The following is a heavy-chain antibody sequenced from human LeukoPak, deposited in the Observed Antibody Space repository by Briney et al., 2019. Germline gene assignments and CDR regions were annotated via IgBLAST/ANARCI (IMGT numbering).Heavy chain of an antibody. D-gene: IGHD3-10*01. CDR1: GDSISSSSSY. Sequence: SETLSLTCSVSGDSISSSSSYWGWIRQPPGKGLEWIGSIYYSGSTYYNPSLKSRVTISVDTSKNQFSLKLSSVTAADTAVYYCATRSGSYLDYWGQGTLVTVSS. CDR3: ATRSGSYLDY. CDR2: IYYSGST. J-gene: IGHJ4*02. V-gene: IGHV4-39*01.